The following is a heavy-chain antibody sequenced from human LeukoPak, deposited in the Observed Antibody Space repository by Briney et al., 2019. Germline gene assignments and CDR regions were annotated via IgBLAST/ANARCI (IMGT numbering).Heavy chain of an antibody. CDR3: AKKKRELRGFDF. V-gene: IGHV3-23*01. CDR2: IGGSGGST. Sequence: GGSLRLSCAASGFTFSSYAMSWVRQAPGKGLEWVSVIGGSGGSTYYADSVKGRFTISRDNSKNTLYLQMSSLRAEDTAVYYCAKKKRELRGFDFWGQGTLVTVSS. D-gene: IGHD1-7*01. J-gene: IGHJ4*02. CDR1: GFTFSSYA.